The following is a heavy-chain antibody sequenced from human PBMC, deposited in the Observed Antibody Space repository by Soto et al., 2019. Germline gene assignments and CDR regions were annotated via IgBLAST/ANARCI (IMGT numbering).Heavy chain of an antibody. Sequence: QLQLVQSGAEVERPGASVRVSCKAYGYPFSKYGISWIRQAPGQGLEWMGWIKPDNGDTNYAQKFQGRVTMTTDTSSNTAYMERRTLRSDGTAVYYCATSYDSGFDPWGQGTLVSVSS. V-gene: IGHV1-18*04. J-gene: IGHJ5*02. CDR1: GYPFSKYG. D-gene: IGHD5-12*01. CDR3: ATSYDSGFDP. CDR2: IKPDNGDT.